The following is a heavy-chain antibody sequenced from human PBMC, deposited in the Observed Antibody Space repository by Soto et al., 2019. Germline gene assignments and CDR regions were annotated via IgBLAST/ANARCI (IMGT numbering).Heavy chain of an antibody. CDR1: GFTFINYA. CDR2: IASDGKDK. V-gene: IGHV3-30*18. Sequence: GGSLRLSCAASGFTFINYAIHWVRQAPGKGLEWVAVIASDGKDKRYADSVKGRFTISRDNSKNTVYLQMNSLRGEDTAVYYCAKDGAIAAADYFFDYWGQGSLVTVS. J-gene: IGHJ4*02. CDR3: AKDGAIAAADYFFDY. D-gene: IGHD6-13*01.